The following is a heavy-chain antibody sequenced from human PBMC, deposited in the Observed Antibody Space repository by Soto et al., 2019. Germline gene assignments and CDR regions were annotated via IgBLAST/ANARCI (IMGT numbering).Heavy chain of an antibody. D-gene: IGHD3-9*01. V-gene: IGHV3-23*01. CDR1: GFTFSSYA. CDR3: AKAYNRVREYYDIFTGYFGPYYYGMDV. J-gene: IGHJ6*02. Sequence: GGSLRLSCAASGFTFSSYAMSWVRQAPGKGLEWVSAISGSGGSTYYADSVKGRFTISRDNSKNTLYLQMNSLRAEDTAVYYCAKAYNRVREYYDIFTGYFGPYYYGMDVWGQGTTVTVSS. CDR2: ISGSGGST.